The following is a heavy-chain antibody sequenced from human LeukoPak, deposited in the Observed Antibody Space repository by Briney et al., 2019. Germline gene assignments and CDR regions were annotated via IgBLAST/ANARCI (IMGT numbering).Heavy chain of an antibody. V-gene: IGHV4-59*01. Sequence: PSETLSLTCTVSGDSISNYYWSWIRQPPGKGLEWIGDIFYSGSTNYNPSLKSRITISLDTSKNQFSLKVTSVTAADTAVYYCAAAAGTDYYFDYWGQGTLVTVSS. CDR3: AAAAGTDYYFDY. J-gene: IGHJ4*02. D-gene: IGHD6-13*01. CDR2: IFYSGST. CDR1: GDSISNYY.